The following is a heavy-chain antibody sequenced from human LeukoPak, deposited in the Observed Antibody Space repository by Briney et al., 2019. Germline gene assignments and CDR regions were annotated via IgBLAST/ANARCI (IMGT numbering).Heavy chain of an antibody. J-gene: IGHJ4*02. D-gene: IGHD6-19*01. CDR3: TKDGWAGYFDY. V-gene: IGHV3-23*01. Sequence: GGSLRLSCAASGFTFSSYAMNWVRQAPGKGLEWASTITGSGGSTYYADSVKGGFTISRDKPKNTPYLQMNSLRAEDTAVYYCTKDGWAGYFDYWGQGTLVTVSS. CDR2: ITGSGGST. CDR1: GFTFSSYA.